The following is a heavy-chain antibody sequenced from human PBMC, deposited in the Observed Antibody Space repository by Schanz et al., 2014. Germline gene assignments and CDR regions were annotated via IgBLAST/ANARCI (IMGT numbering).Heavy chain of an antibody. CDR2: IKISGDV. J-gene: IGHJ4*02. D-gene: IGHD1-1*01. V-gene: IGHV3-48*02. CDR3: VRDVSWNIDY. CDR1: GFSFSDYS. Sequence: EVQLVESGGGFVQSGGSLRLSCAASGFSFSDYSMNWVRQAPGKGLEWISYIKISGDVFYTDSVKGRFTISRDNAKSSLYLQMSSLRDEDTALYYCVRDVSWNIDYWGQGALVTVSS.